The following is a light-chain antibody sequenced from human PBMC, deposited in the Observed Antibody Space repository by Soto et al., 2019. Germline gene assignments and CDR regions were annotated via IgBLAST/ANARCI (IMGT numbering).Light chain of an antibody. V-gene: IGKV1-6*01. CDR3: LQDNNYPLT. CDR2: ATS. CDR1: QDIRSD. J-gene: IGKJ4*01. Sequence: AIQMTQFPSSLSASVGDRVTITCRASQDIRSDLGWYQQRPGKASKLLIYATSSLQGGVPSRFSGSGSGTDFTLTISSLQPEDFATYYCLQDNNYPLTFGGGTKVEIK.